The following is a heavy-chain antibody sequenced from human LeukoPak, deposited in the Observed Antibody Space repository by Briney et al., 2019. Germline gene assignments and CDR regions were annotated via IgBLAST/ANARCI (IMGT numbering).Heavy chain of an antibody. D-gene: IGHD3-10*02. CDR3: AIVRGVINWFDP. CDR2: INTNGDGT. Sequence: ASVKLSCKASGYTFTGYYIHWVRQAPGQRLEWMGWINTNGDGTNYTQKFKGRVTMTRDTSISTAYMELSRLRSDDTAVYYCAIVRGVINWFDPWGQGTLVTVSS. J-gene: IGHJ5*02. V-gene: IGHV1-2*02. CDR1: GYTFTGYY.